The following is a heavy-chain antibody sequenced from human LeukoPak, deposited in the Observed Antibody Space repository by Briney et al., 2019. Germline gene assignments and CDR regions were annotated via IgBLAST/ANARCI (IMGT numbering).Heavy chain of an antibody. D-gene: IGHD6-13*01. V-gene: IGHV3-30*18. CDR2: ISYGGSNK. Sequence: GSPRLSCAASGFTFSSYGMHWVCQAPGKGLEWVAVISYGGSNKYYADSVKGRFTISRDNSKNTLYLQMNSLRAEDTAVYYCAKDGSSWYYFDYWGQGTLVTVPS. CDR1: GFTFSSYG. CDR3: AKDGSSWYYFDY. J-gene: IGHJ4*02.